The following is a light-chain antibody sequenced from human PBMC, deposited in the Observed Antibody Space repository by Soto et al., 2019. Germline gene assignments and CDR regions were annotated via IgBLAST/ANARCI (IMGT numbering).Light chain of an antibody. J-gene: IGLJ3*02. V-gene: IGLV2-18*02. Sequence: QSALIQPPSVSGSPGQSVTLSCTGTSRDVGSCDSVSWYPQHPGTVPKPMVYRVHIRPSGVPDCFSGSKSGNTASMTISGLQAEDDAGYYCCSSTGSGTWLFGGGTKVTVL. CDR1: SRDVGSCDS. CDR3: CSSTGSGTWL. CDR2: RVH.